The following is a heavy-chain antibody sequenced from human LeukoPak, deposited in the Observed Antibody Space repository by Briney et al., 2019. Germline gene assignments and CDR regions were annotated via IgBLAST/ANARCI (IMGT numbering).Heavy chain of an antibody. J-gene: IGHJ4*02. Sequence: GGSLRLSCAASGFTFSSYGMSWVRQAPGKGLEWVSAISGSGGSTYYADSVKGRFTISRDNSKNTLYLQMNSLRAEDTAIYYCARDSDVHCSGGSCTIFDYWGQGTLVTVSS. CDR1: GFTFSSYG. CDR2: ISGSGGST. CDR3: ARDSDVHCSGGSCTIFDY. D-gene: IGHD2-15*01. V-gene: IGHV3-23*01.